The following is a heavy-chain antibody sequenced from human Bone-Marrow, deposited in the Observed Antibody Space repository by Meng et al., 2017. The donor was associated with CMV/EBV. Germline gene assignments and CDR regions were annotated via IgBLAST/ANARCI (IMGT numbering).Heavy chain of an antibody. J-gene: IGHJ6*02. D-gene: IGHD6-6*01. CDR3: AKAVEYSSSSYGTDYYYYYGMDV. Sequence: GGSLRLSCTAAGLTFNSKTFSWVRQTPGKGLEWVSSISSRSNYIYYADSVKGRFTMSRDNAKNSLYLQMNGLRAEDTAVYYCAKAVEYSSSSYGTDYYYYYGMDVWGQGTTVTVSS. CDR2: ISSRSNYI. CDR1: GLTFNSKT. V-gene: IGHV3-21*01.